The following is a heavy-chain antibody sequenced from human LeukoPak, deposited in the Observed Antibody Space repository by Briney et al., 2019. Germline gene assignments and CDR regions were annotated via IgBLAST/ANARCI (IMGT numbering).Heavy chain of an antibody. V-gene: IGHV3-21*01. Sequence: GGSLRLSCAASGFTFSSYSMNWVRQAPGKGLEWVSSISSSSSYIYYADSVKGRFTISRDNAKNSLYLQMNSLRAEDTAVYYCARICSSTSCDPPYDYYGMDVWGKGTTVTVSS. J-gene: IGHJ6*04. CDR3: ARICSSTSCDPPYDYYGMDV. CDR1: GFTFSSYS. CDR2: ISSSSSYI. D-gene: IGHD2-2*01.